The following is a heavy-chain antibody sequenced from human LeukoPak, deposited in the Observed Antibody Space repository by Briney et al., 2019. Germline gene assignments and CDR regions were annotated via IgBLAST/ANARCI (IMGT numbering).Heavy chain of an antibody. V-gene: IGHV3-48*01. D-gene: IGHD6-13*01. Sequence: GGSLRLSCAASGFTFSSYSMNWVRQAPGKGLEWVSYISSSSSTIYYADSVKGRFTISRDNAKNSLYLQMNSLRAEDTAVYYCAKDRVSSWYYFDYWGQGTLVTVSS. J-gene: IGHJ4*02. CDR2: ISSSSSTI. CDR3: AKDRVSSWYYFDY. CDR1: GFTFSSYS.